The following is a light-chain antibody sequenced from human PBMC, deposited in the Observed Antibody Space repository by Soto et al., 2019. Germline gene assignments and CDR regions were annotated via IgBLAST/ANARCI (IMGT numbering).Light chain of an antibody. V-gene: IGKV1-5*01. Sequence: IQLTQSPSSLSASVGDRVTINCRASQGISSYLAWYQQKPGKAPKFLIYDASSLQSGVPSRFRGSGSGTEFTLTISSLQPDDFATYYCQQYDSYSSFGGGTKVDIK. CDR1: QGISSY. CDR3: QQYDSYSS. CDR2: DAS. J-gene: IGKJ4*01.